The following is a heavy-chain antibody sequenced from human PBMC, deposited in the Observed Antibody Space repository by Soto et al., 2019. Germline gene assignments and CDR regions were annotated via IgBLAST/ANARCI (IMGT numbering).Heavy chain of an antibody. CDR1: GYTFTSYG. CDR3: ARDLVTAMGGEDGPNWFDP. V-gene: IGHV1-18*01. Sequence: QVQLVQSGAEVKKPGASVKVSCKASGYTFTSYGISWVRQVPGQGLEWMGWISAYNGNTNYAQKLQGRVTMTTDTATSTAYMELRSLRSDDTAVYYCARDLVTAMGGEDGPNWFDPWGQGTLVTVSS. CDR2: ISAYNGNT. J-gene: IGHJ5*02. D-gene: IGHD5-18*01.